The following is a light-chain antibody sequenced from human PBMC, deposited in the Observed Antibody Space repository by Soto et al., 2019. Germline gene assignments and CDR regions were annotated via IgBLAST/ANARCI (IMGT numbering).Light chain of an antibody. V-gene: IGLV2-8*01. Sequence: QSALTQPPSASGSPGQSVTISCTGNSNDVGHSSFISWYQQHPGKGPKLIIYEVSKRPSGVPDRFSGSKSGNTASLSVSGLQDEDEDDYFCNAQADNGKHVFGTGTKVTVL. CDR3: NAQADNGKHV. CDR1: SNDVGHSSF. CDR2: EVS. J-gene: IGLJ1*01.